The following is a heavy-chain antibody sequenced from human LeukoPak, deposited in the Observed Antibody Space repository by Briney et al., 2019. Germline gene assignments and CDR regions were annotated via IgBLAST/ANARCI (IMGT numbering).Heavy chain of an antibody. CDR2: ISYDGSDK. J-gene: IGHJ4*02. CDR3: ARDLKLVPAAIFDY. Sequence: GGSLRLSCAASGFTFSSYAMHWVRQAPGKGLEWVAVISYDGSDKYYADSVKGRFTISRGNSKNTLYLQMNSLRAEDTAVYYCARDLKLVPAAIFDYWGQGTLVTVSS. D-gene: IGHD2-2*01. CDR1: GFTFSSYA. V-gene: IGHV3-30-3*01.